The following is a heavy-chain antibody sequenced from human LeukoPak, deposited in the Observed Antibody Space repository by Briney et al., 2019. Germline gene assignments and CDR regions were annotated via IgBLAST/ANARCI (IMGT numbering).Heavy chain of an antibody. J-gene: IGHJ3*02. D-gene: IGHD3-10*01. CDR2: ISYDGSNK. CDR3: ASPMVRGIGKAFDI. V-gene: IGHV3-30*03. CDR1: GFTFSSHG. Sequence: GRSLRLSCAASGFTFSSHGFHWVRQAPGKGLEWVAVISYDGSNKYYADSVKGRFTISRDNSKNTLYLQMNSLRAEDTAVYYCASPMVRGIGKAFDIWGQGTMVTVSS.